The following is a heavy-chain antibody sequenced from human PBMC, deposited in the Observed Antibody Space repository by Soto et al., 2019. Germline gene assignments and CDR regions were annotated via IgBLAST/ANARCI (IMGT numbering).Heavy chain of an antibody. J-gene: IGHJ3*02. CDR2: ISTSGSNI. CDR3: ARDWYSNALAPDAFDI. D-gene: IGHD4-4*01. V-gene: IGHV3-48*02. CDR1: GFTFSTYS. Sequence: EVQLVESGGGLVQPGASLRLSCAASGFTFSTYSLNWVRQAPGKGLEWVSYISTSGSNIYYADSVKGRFTISRDNANNSLYLQMNSLRDGDTAVYYCARDWYSNALAPDAFDIWGQGTMVIVSS.